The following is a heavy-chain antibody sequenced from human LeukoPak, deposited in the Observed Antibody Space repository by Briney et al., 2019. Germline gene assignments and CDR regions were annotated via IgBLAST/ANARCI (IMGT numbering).Heavy chain of an antibody. CDR3: AQIGSIAAAGTDY. V-gene: IGHV3-48*03. J-gene: IGHJ4*02. CDR2: ISSSGSTI. CDR1: GFTFSSYE. Sequence: GGSLRLSCAASGFTFSSYEMNWVRQAPGKGLEWVSYISSSGSTIYYADSVKGRFTISRDNAKNSLYLQMNSLRAEDTAVYYCAQIGSIAAAGTDYWGQGTLVTVSS. D-gene: IGHD6-13*01.